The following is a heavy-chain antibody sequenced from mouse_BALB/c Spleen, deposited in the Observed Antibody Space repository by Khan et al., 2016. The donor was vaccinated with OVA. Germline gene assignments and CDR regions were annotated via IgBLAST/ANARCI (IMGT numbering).Heavy chain of an antibody. J-gene: IGHJ2*01. Sequence: VQLQQSGAELVKSGATVKLSCTASGLTIKDTYMHWLKQWPEQGLEWIGRIGPPNGNTKYAPKFKGRATISEDTSSNTVYLQHSSLTSEDTAVYYCARRARKWGQGTTLTVSS. CDR1: GLTIKDTY. CDR3: ARRARK. D-gene: IGHD3-3*01. CDR2: IGPPNGNT. V-gene: IGHV14-3*02.